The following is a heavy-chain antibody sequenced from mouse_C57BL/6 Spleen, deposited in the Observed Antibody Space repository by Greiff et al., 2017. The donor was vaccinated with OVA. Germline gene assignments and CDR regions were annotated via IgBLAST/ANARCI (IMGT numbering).Heavy chain of an antibody. Sequence: VQLQESGPGLVQPSPSLSITCTVSGFSLTSYGVHWVRQSPGKGLEWLGVIWSGGSTAYNAAFISRLSISQDNSKSKVFFKMNSLQADDTAIYYCARSYYYGSSGNYFDYWGQGTTLTVSS. D-gene: IGHD1-1*01. J-gene: IGHJ2*01. CDR3: ARSYYYGSSGNYFDY. V-gene: IGHV2-2*01. CDR2: IWSGGST. CDR1: GFSLTSYG.